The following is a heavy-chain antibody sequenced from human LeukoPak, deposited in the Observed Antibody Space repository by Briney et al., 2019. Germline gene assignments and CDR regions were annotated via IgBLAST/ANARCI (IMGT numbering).Heavy chain of an antibody. CDR1: GFTFSSYG. D-gene: IGHD6-13*01. Sequence: GGSLRLSWEASGFTFSSYGMHWVRQAPGKGLEWVAVIWYDGSNKYYADSVKGRFTISRDNSKNTLYLQMNSLRAEDTAVYYCAKDLGIAGYWGQGTLVTVSS. J-gene: IGHJ4*02. V-gene: IGHV3-33*06. CDR3: AKDLGIAGY. CDR2: IWYDGSNK.